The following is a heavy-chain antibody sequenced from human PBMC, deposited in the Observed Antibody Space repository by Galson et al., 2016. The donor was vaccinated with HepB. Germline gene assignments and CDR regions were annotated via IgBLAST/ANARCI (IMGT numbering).Heavy chain of an antibody. Sequence: SVKVSSKASGYTLTDYYIHWVRQAPGQGLEWMGWINPNSGGTNYAQKFQGRVTMTRDTSISTAYMELSGLKSDDTAVYYCARVFTMVRGVTNTFYYYGMDVWGQGTTVTVSS. CDR3: ARVFTMVRGVTNTFYYYGMDV. CDR1: GYTLTDYY. J-gene: IGHJ6*02. CDR2: INPNSGGT. V-gene: IGHV1-2*02. D-gene: IGHD3-10*01.